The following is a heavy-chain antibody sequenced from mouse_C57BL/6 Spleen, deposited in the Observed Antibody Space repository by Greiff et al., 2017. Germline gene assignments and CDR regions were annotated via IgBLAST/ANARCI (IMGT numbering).Heavy chain of an antibody. CDR1: GYTFTSYW. V-gene: IGHV1-50*01. J-gene: IGHJ3*01. Sequence: VQLQQSGAELVKPGASVKLSCKASGYTFTSYWMQWVKQRPGQGLEWIGEIDPSDSYTNYNQKFKGKATLTVDTSSSTAYMQLSSLTSEDSAVYYCARRGFQTGTGFAYWGQGTLVTVSA. D-gene: IGHD4-1*01. CDR2: IDPSDSYT. CDR3: ARRGFQTGTGFAY.